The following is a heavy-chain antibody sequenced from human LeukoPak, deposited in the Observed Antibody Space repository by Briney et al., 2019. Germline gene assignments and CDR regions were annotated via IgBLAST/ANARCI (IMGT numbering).Heavy chain of an antibody. D-gene: IGHD3-22*01. Sequence: SETLSLTCTVSGGSISSYYWSWIRQPPGKGLEWIGYIYYSGSTNYNPSLKSRVTISVDTSKNQFSLKLSSVTAADTAVYYCARGTHDSSGYYPRPFGYWGQGTLVTVSS. CDR3: ARGTHDSSGYYPRPFGY. CDR2: IYYSGST. V-gene: IGHV4-59*01. J-gene: IGHJ4*02. CDR1: GGSISSYY.